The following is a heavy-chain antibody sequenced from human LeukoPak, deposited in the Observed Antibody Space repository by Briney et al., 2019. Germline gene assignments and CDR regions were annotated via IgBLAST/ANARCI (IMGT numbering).Heavy chain of an antibody. Sequence: ASVKVSYKASGYTFTSYAMHWVRQAPGQRLEWMGWINAGNGNTKYSQEFQGRVTITRDTSASTAYMELSSLRSEDMAVYYCARGNSGSYYSHYYYYMDVWGKGTTVTVSS. J-gene: IGHJ6*03. V-gene: IGHV1-3*03. CDR1: GYTFTSYA. CDR2: INAGNGNT. D-gene: IGHD1-26*01. CDR3: ARGNSGSYYSHYYYYMDV.